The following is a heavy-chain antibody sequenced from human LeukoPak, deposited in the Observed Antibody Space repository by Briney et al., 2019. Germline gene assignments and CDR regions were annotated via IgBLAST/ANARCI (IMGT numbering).Heavy chain of an antibody. CDR3: ARHPVARNWFDP. V-gene: IGHV4-59*04. CDR2: IHYTGNT. CDR1: GGSISSYY. Sequence: SATLSLTCNVSGGSISSYYWSWISQPPGKDLEWIGNIHYTGNTYYNPSLRSRVTMYLDTSKNQFSLKLTSVNAADTAVYYCARHPVARNWFDPWGQGALVTVSS. J-gene: IGHJ5*02. D-gene: IGHD6-19*01.